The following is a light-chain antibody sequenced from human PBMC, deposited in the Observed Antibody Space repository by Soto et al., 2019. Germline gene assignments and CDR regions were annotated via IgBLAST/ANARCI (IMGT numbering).Light chain of an antibody. CDR3: AACAGSRNWVV. CDR1: SSNIGNNA. CDR2: YDD. Sequence: QSALTQPPSASGAPRQTVTISCSGTSSNIGNNADNWYQQLPGNASKLLIYYDDMLPSGVSDRFSGSKSGTSASLPISGLQSEDEADYYCAACAGSRNWVVFGGGTQLTVL. V-gene: IGLV1-36*01. J-gene: IGLJ2*01.